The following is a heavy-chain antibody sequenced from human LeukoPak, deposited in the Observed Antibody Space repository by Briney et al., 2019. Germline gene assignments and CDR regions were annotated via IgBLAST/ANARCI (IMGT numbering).Heavy chain of an antibody. J-gene: IGHJ4*02. CDR3: TKEKTTGTYYVDY. D-gene: IGHD1-7*01. V-gene: IGHV3-7*01. CDR2: IKQDGSDK. CDR1: GFTFSSYW. Sequence: GGSLRLSCAASGFTFSSYWMSWVRRAPGRGLEWVANIKQDGSDKYYVDSVKGRFTISRDNAKNSVYLQMNSLRAEDTAVYYSTKEKTTGTYYVDYWGQGTLVTVSS.